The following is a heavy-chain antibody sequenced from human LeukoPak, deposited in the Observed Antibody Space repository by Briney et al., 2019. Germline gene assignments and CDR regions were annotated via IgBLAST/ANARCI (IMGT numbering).Heavy chain of an antibody. Sequence: PSETLSLTCTVSGGSISSYYWSWIRQPPGKGLEWIGYIYYSGSTNYNPSLKSRVTISVDTSKNQFSLKLSSVTAADTAVYYCARVVGYCSSTSCYGGYYYYYMDVWGKRTTVAISS. J-gene: IGHJ6*03. CDR2: IYYSGST. CDR3: ARVVGYCSSTSCYGGYYYYYMDV. CDR1: GGSISSYY. V-gene: IGHV4-59*01. D-gene: IGHD2-2*01.